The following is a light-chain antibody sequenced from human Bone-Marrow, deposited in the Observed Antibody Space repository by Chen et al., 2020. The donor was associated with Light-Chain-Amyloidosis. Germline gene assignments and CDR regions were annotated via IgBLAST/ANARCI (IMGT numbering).Light chain of an antibody. CDR2: RNN. CDR1: SSNIGSNY. CDR3: AAWDDSLSGV. Sequence: QSAPTQPPSASGTSGQRVTISRSGSSSNIGSNYVYWYQQLPGMAPKLLIYRNNQRPSGVPDRFSGSKSGNSASLAISGLRSEDEADYYCAAWDDSLSGVFGGGTKLTVL. V-gene: IGLV1-47*01. J-gene: IGLJ3*02.